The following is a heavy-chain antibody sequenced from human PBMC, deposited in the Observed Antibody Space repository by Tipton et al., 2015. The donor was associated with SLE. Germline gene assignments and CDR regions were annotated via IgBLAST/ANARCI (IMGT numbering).Heavy chain of an antibody. D-gene: IGHD5-18*01. CDR2: IYYSGST. CDR1: GGSISSSSYY. V-gene: IGHV4-39*07. J-gene: IGHJ6*02. CDR3: ARAKGGYSYGQYYYYYYGMDV. Sequence: TLSLTCTVSGGSISSSSYYWGWIRQPPGKGLEWIVSIYYSGSTNYNPSLKSRVTISVDTSKNQFSLKLSSVTAADTAVYYCARAKGGYSYGQYYYYYYGMDVWGQGTTVTVSS.